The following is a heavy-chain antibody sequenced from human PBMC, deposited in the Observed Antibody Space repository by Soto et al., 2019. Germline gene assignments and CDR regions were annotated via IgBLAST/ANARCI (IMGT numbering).Heavy chain of an antibody. CDR3: ARGPRGGLYYYYGMDV. D-gene: IGHD3-16*01. CDR1: GGSSSGYY. J-gene: IGHJ6*02. V-gene: IGHV4-34*01. Sequence: PSETLSLTCAVYGGSSSGYYWSWIRQPPGKGLEWIGEINHSGSTNYNPSLKSRVTISVDTSKNQFSLKLSSVTAADTAVYYCARGPRGGLYYYYGMDVWGQGTTVTVSS. CDR2: INHSGST.